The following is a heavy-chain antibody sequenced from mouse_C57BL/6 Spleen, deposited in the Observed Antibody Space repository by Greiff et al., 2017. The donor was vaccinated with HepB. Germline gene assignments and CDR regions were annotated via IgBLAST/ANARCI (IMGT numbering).Heavy chain of an antibody. CDR1: GYTFTSYW. CDR3: ARNWEWYFDV. V-gene: IGHV1-61*01. J-gene: IGHJ1*03. D-gene: IGHD4-1*01. CDR2: IYPSDSET. Sequence: VQLQQSGAELVRPGSSVKLSCKASGYTFTSYWMDWVKQRPGQGLERIGNIYPSDSETHYNQKFKDKATLTVDKSSSTAYMQLSSLTSEDSAVYDCARNWEWYFDVWGTGTTVTVSS.